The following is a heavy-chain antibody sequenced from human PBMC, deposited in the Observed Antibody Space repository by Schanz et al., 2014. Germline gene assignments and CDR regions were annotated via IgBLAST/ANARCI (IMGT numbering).Heavy chain of an antibody. V-gene: IGHV3-21*01. CDR3: ARPSDSSWYMDV. J-gene: IGHJ6*03. CDR1: GFTFSNHA. Sequence: EVQLVESGGGLVKPGGSLRLSCAASGFTFSNHALSWVRQAPGKGLEWVSSISSSSSYISYADSVKGRFTISRDNAKNSLYLQMNSLRAEDTAVYYCARPSDSSWYMDVWGKGTTVTVSS. D-gene: IGHD2-21*02. CDR2: ISSSSSYI.